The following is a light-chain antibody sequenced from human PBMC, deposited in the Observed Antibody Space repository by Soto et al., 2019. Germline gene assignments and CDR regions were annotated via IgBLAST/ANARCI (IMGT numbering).Light chain of an antibody. CDR3: CSYAGRNTGV. J-gene: IGLJ3*02. Sequence: QSVLTQPPSASGSPGQSVTISCTGTSSDVGGYKYVSWYQQHPGKAPKLMIYEVSKRPSGVTDRFSGSKSGNTASLTVSGLQAEDEADYDCCSYAGRNTGVVGGGTQLTVL. CDR1: SSDVGGYKY. CDR2: EVS. V-gene: IGLV2-8*01.